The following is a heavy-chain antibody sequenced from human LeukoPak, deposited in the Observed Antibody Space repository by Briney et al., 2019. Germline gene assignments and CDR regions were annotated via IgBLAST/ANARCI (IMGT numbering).Heavy chain of an antibody. Sequence: GGSLRLSCAASGFIFSNYAMHWVRQAPGKGLEWVALISSDGSKTYHADSVKGRFSISRDNSKSTLYLQLNSLRAEDTSVYYCARDSTYWYDSGSSGPHYFDDWGQETLVTVSS. V-gene: IGHV3-30*01. CDR2: ISSDGSKT. CDR1: GFIFSNYA. J-gene: IGHJ4*02. CDR3: ARDSTYWYDSGSSGPHYFDD. D-gene: IGHD3-10*01.